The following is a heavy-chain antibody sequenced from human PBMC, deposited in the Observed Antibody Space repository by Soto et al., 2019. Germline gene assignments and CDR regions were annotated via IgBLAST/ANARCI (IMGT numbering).Heavy chain of an antibody. V-gene: IGHV3-30-3*01. Sequence: GGSLRLSCAASGFTFSSYAMHWVRQAPGKGLEWVAVISYDGSNKYYADSVKGRFTISRDNSKNTLYLQMNSLRAEDTAVYYCAKDATDTTAMATVTDYWGQGTLVTVSS. CDR2: ISYDGSNK. D-gene: IGHD5-18*01. CDR3: AKDATDTTAMATVTDY. CDR1: GFTFSSYA. J-gene: IGHJ4*02.